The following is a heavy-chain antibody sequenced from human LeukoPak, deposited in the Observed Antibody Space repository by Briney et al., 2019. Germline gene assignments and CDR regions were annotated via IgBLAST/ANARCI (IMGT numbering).Heavy chain of an antibody. CDR1: GYSFMSYW. CDR3: ARGYCRGGRCYYFDY. Sequence: GESLKISCKGSGYSFMSYWIGWVRQMPGKGLEWMGIIYPGDSDITYSPSFQGQVTISADESISTAYLQWSSLKASDTAMYYCARGYCRGGRCYYFDYWGQGTLVTVSS. J-gene: IGHJ4*02. V-gene: IGHV5-51*01. D-gene: IGHD2-15*01. CDR2: IYPGDSDI.